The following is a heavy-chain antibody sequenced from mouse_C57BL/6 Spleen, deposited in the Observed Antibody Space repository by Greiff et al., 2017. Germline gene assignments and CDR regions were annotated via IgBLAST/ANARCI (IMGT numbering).Heavy chain of an antibody. CDR1: GYTFTSYW. CDR2: IYPGSGST. V-gene: IGHV1-55*01. J-gene: IGHJ4*01. CDR3: ARRYYYGSSFYAMDY. D-gene: IGHD1-1*01. Sequence: QVQLQQPGAELVKPGASVKMSCKASGYTFTSYWITWVKQRPGQGLEWIGDIYPGSGSTYYNEKFKGKATLTADKSSSTAYMELRSLTSEDSAVYFCARRYYYGSSFYAMDYWGQGTSVTVSS.